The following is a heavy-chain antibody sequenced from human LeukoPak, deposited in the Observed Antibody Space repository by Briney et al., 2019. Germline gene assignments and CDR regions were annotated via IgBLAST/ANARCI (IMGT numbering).Heavy chain of an antibody. CDR1: GFTFSSYE. CDR2: ISSSGSTI. Sequence: GGSLRLSCAASGFTFSSYEMNWVRQAPGKGLEWVSYISSSGSTIYYADSVKGRFTISRENAKNSLYLQMNSLRAEDTAIYYCDCSSATCYAAWDYWGQGTLVTVSS. D-gene: IGHD2-2*01. CDR3: DCSSATCYAAWDY. V-gene: IGHV3-48*03. J-gene: IGHJ4*02.